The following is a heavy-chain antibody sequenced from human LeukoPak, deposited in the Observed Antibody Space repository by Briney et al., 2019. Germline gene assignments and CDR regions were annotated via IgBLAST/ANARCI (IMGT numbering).Heavy chain of an antibody. J-gene: IGHJ4*02. CDR1: GFTFGYYG. Sequence: GGSLRLSCAASGFTFGYYGMHWVRQAPGKGLEWVAFIRYDESKKFYGDSVKGRFTISRDNSKNTLYLQMNSLRTEDTAVYYCAKSHLPNAYSGTYYCDYWGQGTLVTVSS. CDR3: AKSHLPNAYSGTYYCDY. V-gene: IGHV3-30*02. D-gene: IGHD1-26*01. CDR2: IRYDESKK.